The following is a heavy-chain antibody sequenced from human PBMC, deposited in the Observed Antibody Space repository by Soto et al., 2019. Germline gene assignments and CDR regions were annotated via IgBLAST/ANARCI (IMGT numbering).Heavy chain of an antibody. V-gene: IGHV3-30*18. Sequence: PGASLRLSCAASGFTFSSYGMHWVRQAPGKGLELVAVISDDRSNKYYADSAEALISISRDNSKNTQYLQMNSMKSEDTAVYYCAKDIRRWLHIPDYYYSGMDVWGQGTTVTVSS. D-gene: IGHD5-12*01. J-gene: IGHJ6*02. CDR1: GFTFSSYG. CDR2: ISDDRSNK. CDR3: AKDIRRWLHIPDYYYSGMDV.